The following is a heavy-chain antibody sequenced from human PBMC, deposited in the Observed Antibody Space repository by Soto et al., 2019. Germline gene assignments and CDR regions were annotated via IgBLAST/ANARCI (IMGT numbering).Heavy chain of an antibody. CDR1: GFTFSSYG. J-gene: IGHJ3*02. D-gene: IGHD3-10*01. CDR3: ARARGAPSFDAFDI. Sequence: GGSLRLSCAASGFTFSSYGMHWVRQAPGKGLEWVAVIWYDGSNKYYADSVKGRFTISRDNSKNTLYLQMNILRAEDTAVYYCARARGAPSFDAFDIWGQGTMVTVSS. CDR2: IWYDGSNK. V-gene: IGHV3-33*01.